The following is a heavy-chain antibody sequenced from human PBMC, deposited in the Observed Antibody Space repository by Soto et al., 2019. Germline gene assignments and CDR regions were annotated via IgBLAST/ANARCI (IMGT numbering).Heavy chain of an antibody. CDR2: ISAYNGNT. J-gene: IGHJ3*02. CDR3: ARENIGDDAFDI. V-gene: IGHV1-18*01. Sequence: ASVKVSCKASGYTFTSYGVSWVRQAPGQGLEWMGWISAYNGNTNYAQKLQGRVTMTTDTSTSTAYVELRSLRSDDTAVYYCARENIGDDAFDIWGQGTMVTVSS. D-gene: IGHD3-10*02. CDR1: GYTFTSYG.